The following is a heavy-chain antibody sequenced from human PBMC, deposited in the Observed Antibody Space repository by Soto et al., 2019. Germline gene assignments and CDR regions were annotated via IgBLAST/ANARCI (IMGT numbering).Heavy chain of an antibody. CDR1: GGSISSGGYY. Sequence: PSETLSLTCTVSGGSISSGGYYWSWIRQHPGKGLEWIGYIYYSGSTYYNPSLKSRVTISVDTSKNQFSLKLSSVTAADTAVYYCARSNDFWSGYYDFDYWGQGTLVTVSS. CDR3: ARSNDFWSGYYDFDY. CDR2: IYYSGST. J-gene: IGHJ4*02. D-gene: IGHD3-3*01. V-gene: IGHV4-31*03.